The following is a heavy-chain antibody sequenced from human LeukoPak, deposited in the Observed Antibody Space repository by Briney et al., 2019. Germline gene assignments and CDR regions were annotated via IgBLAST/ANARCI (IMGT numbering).Heavy chain of an antibody. CDR1: GGSFSGYH. V-gene: IGHV4-34*01. Sequence: SETLSLTCAVYGGSFSGYHWSWIRQPPGKGLEWLGEINHNGSTNYNPSLKSRVTISVDTSKNQFSLKLSSVTAADTAVYYCASTRFRYYFDHWGQGTLVTVSS. J-gene: IGHJ4*02. D-gene: IGHD3-3*01. CDR3: ASTRFRYYFDH. CDR2: INHNGST.